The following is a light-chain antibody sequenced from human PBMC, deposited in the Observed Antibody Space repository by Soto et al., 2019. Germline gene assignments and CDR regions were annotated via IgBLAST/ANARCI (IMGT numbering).Light chain of an antibody. J-gene: IGKJ1*01. V-gene: IGKV3-20*01. CDR3: QQYGTSSWT. Sequence: EIVLTQSPGTLSLSPGERATLSCRASQSISSSYLAWLQQKPGQAPRLLIYGASNRATGIPDGFSGSGSGTDFTLTISRLEPEDFGVYYCQQYGTSSWTFGQGTKVEIK. CDR2: GAS. CDR1: QSISSSY.